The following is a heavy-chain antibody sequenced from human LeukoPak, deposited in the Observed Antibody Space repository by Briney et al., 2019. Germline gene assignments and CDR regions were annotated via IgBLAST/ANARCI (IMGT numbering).Heavy chain of an antibody. J-gene: IGHJ4*02. V-gene: IGHV3-66*02. CDR1: GFTLSSNY. CDR2: IYSGGST. D-gene: IGHD5-18*01. Sequence: PGGSLRLSCAASGFTLSSNYMSWVRQAPGKGLEWVSVIYSGGSTYYADPVKGRVTISRDNYKNTMYLQMNSLRAEDTAVYYCASKSWIQLWAPFDYWGQGTLVTVSS. CDR3: ASKSWIQLWAPFDY.